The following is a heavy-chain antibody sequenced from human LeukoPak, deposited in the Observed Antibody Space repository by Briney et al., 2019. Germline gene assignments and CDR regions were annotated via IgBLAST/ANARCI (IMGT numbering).Heavy chain of an antibody. D-gene: IGHD6-13*01. CDR2: ISSSGVTN. Sequence: PGGSLRLSCAASGFTFSSYEMNWVRQAPGKGLEWVSYISSSGVTNYYADSVKGRFTISRDNAKNSLYLQMNSLRAEDTALYYCARTTSSWFDPWGQGTLVTVSS. V-gene: IGHV3-48*03. CDR3: ARTTSSWFDP. CDR1: GFTFSSYE. J-gene: IGHJ5*02.